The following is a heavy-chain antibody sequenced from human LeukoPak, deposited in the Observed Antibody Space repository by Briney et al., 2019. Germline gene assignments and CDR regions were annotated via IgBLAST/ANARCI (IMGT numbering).Heavy chain of an antibody. CDR1: GYSISSGYY. V-gene: IGHV4-38-2*01. J-gene: IGHJ4*02. Sequence: SETLSLTCVVSGYSISSGYYWGWIRQPPGKGLEWIGSIYHSGSTYYNPSLKSRVTISVDTSKNQFSLKLSSVTAADTAVYYCASSGGYYSFDYWGQGTLATVSS. CDR2: IYHSGST. CDR3: ASSGGYYSFDY. D-gene: IGHD3-10*01.